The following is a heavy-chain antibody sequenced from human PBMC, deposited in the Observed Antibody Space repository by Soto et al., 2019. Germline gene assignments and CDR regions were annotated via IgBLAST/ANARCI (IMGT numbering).Heavy chain of an antibody. CDR3: ARVGYGSGGYSSSGAY. D-gene: IGHD3-10*01. Sequence: PSETLSLTCAVYGGSFSGYYWSWIRQPPGKGLEWIGEINHSGSTNYNPSLKSRVTISVDTSKNQFSLKLSSVTAADTAVYYCARVGYGSGGYSSSGAYWGQGTLVTVSS. V-gene: IGHV4-34*01. CDR2: INHSGST. CDR1: GGSFSGYY. J-gene: IGHJ4*02.